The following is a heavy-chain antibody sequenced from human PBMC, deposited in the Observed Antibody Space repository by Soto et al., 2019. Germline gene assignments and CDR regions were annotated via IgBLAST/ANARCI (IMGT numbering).Heavy chain of an antibody. CDR1: GGSISSGGYY. CDR3: ARGPGYYDSSGYGDY. Sequence: TLSLTCTVSGGSISSGGYYWSWIRQHPGKGLEWIGYIYYSGSTYYNPSLKSRVTISVDTSKNQFSLKLSSVTAADTAVYYCARGPGYYDSSGYGDYWGQGTLVTVSS. J-gene: IGHJ4*02. CDR2: IYYSGST. V-gene: IGHV4-31*03. D-gene: IGHD3-22*01.